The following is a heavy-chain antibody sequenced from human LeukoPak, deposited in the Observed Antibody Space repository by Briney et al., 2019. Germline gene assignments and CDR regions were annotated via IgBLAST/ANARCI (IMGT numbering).Heavy chain of an antibody. J-gene: IGHJ4*02. Sequence: SETLSLTCTVSGGSISDYYWSWIRQPPGKGLEWIGYIHYSGSSNYNPSLKSRVTISVDTSKNQFSLKLSSVTAADTAVYYCARSGLVRGVSTWGQGTLVTVSS. CDR1: GGSISDYY. D-gene: IGHD3-10*01. V-gene: IGHV4-59*01. CDR2: IHYSGSS. CDR3: ARSGLVRGVST.